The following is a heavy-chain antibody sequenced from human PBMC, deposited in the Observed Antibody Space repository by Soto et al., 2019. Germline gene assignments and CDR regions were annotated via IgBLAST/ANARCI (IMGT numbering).Heavy chain of an antibody. J-gene: IGHJ2*01. V-gene: IGHV1-69*08. D-gene: IGHD4-17*01. CDR2: IIPALGTT. CDR3: ARPDFGDCWYFDL. Sequence: QDQLVQSGAEVKKPGSSVKVSCKAFGGPFSSHTFSWVRQAPGQGLEWMGRIIPALGTTTYAQKFQGRVSITTVDSVTPVYMELNSLRTQYTAVYYCARPDFGDCWYFDLWGRGTLVTVSS. CDR1: GGPFSSHT.